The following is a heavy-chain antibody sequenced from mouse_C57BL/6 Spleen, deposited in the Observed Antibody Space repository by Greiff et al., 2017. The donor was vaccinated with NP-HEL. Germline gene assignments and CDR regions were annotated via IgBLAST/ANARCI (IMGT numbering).Heavy chain of an antibody. J-gene: IGHJ2*01. CDR2: INPNNGGT. CDR1: GYTFTDYN. V-gene: IGHV1-22*01. Sequence: VQLQQSGPELVKPGASVKMSCKASGYTFTDYNMHWVKQSHGKSLEWIGYINPNNGGTSYNQRFKGKATLTANKSSSTAYMELRSLTSEDSAVYYCAKGRIITTRRDYFDYWGQGTTLTVSS. D-gene: IGHD1-1*01. CDR3: AKGRIITTRRDYFDY.